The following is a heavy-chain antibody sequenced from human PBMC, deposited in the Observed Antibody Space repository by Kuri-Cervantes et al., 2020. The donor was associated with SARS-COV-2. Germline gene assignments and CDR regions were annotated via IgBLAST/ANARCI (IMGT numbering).Heavy chain of an antibody. CDR1: GFTFSKYW. Sequence: ETLSLTCAASGFTFSKYWMSWVRQAPGKGLEWVASIKQDESERYHVDSVKSRFIISRDNAKKSLLLQMNSLRPEDTAIYYCARGYDFWNGYYDYWGQGTLVTVSS. CDR3: ARGYDFWNGYYDY. CDR2: IKQDESER. V-gene: IGHV3-7*04. J-gene: IGHJ4*02. D-gene: IGHD3/OR15-3a*01.